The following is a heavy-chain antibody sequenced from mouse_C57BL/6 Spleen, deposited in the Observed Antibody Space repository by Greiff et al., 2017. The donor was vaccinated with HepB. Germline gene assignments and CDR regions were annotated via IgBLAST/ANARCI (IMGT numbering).Heavy chain of an antibody. Sequence: EVKLMESGGGLVKPGGSLKLSCAASGFTFSSYAMSWVRQTPEKRLEWVATISDGGSYSYYPDNVKGRFTISRDNAKNNLYLQMSHLKSEDTAMYYCAREDYDYDEAMDYWGQGTSVTVSS. V-gene: IGHV5-4*01. D-gene: IGHD2-4*01. CDR3: AREDYDYDEAMDY. CDR1: GFTFSSYA. CDR2: ISDGGSYS. J-gene: IGHJ4*01.